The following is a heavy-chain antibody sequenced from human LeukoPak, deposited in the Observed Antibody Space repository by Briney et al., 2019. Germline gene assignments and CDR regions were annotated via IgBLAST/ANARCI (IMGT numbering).Heavy chain of an antibody. CDR1: GFTFSSYG. D-gene: IGHD1-26*01. V-gene: IGHV3-23*01. CDR2: ISGSGGST. CDR3: ARAYSETYGLGYYYMDV. Sequence: GGSLRLSCAASGFTFSSYGMSWVRQAPGKGLEWVSDISGSGGSTYYADSVKGRFTISRDNSKNTLYLQMNSLRAEDTAVYYCARAYSETYGLGYYYMDVWGKGTTVTISS. J-gene: IGHJ6*03.